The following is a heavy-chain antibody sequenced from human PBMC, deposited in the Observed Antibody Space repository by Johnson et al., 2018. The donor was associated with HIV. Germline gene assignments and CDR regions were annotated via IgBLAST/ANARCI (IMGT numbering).Heavy chain of an antibody. CDR1: GFTVSSNY. Sequence: QVQLVESGGGLIQPGGSLRLSCAASGFTVSSNYMSWVRQAPGKGLECVAIIAYDGSKKYYADSVKGRFTISRDNAKNSLYLQMNSLRAGDTAVYYCARGDWNRDAFDIWGQGTMVTVSS. CDR2: IAYDGSKK. V-gene: IGHV3-30*03. D-gene: IGHD1-1*01. CDR3: ARGDWNRDAFDI. J-gene: IGHJ3*02.